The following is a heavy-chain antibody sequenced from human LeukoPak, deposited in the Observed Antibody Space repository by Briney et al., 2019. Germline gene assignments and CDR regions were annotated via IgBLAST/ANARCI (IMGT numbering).Heavy chain of an antibody. J-gene: IGHJ4*02. Sequence: SGTLSLTCAVYGGSFSGYYWSWIRQPPGKGLEWIGEINHSGSTNYNPSLKSRVTISVDTSKNQFSLKLSSVTAADTAVYYCARVCSGGSCYHYWGQGTLVTVSS. V-gene: IGHV4-34*01. CDR3: ARVCSGGSCYHY. D-gene: IGHD2-15*01. CDR2: INHSGST. CDR1: GGSFSGYY.